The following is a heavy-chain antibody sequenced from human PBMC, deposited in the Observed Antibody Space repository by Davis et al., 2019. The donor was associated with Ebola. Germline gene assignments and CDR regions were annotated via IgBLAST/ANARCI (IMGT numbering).Heavy chain of an antibody. J-gene: IGHJ6*02. V-gene: IGHV3-33*01. CDR3: ARDSDYGYYHGMDV. D-gene: IGHD4-17*01. CDR1: GFTFDAFG. CDR2: IWYDESNS. Sequence: GESLKISCVASGFTFDAFGMNWVRQAPGKGLEWVATIWYDESNSYYADAVKGRFTLSRDDSKNTLYLQMNSLRAEDTAVYYCARDSDYGYYHGMDVWGQGTTVTVSS.